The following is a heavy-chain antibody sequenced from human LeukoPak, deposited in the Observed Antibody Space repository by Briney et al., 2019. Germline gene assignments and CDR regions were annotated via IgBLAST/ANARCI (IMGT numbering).Heavy chain of an antibody. V-gene: IGHV5-51*01. D-gene: IGHD3-16*01. CDR1: GYNLFRYW. CDR3: ARQGGGKFDP. Sequence: GESLKISCKASGYNLFRYWIGWVRQMPGKGLDWMGIIYPGDSDTRYSPSFQGQVTISADKSISTAYLPWSSPKASDTAMYYCARQGGGKFDPWGQGTLVTVSS. J-gene: IGHJ5*02. CDR2: IYPGDSDT.